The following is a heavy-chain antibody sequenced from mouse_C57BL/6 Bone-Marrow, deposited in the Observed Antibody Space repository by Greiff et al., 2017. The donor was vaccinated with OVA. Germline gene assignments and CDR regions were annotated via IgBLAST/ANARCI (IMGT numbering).Heavy chain of an antibody. CDR3: AREGGYDCLFDY. CDR2: ISNGGGST. Sequence: EVHLVESGGGLVQPGGSLKLSCAASGFTFSDYYMYWVRQTPEKRLEWVAYISNGGGSTYYPDTVKGRFTISRDNAKNTLYLQMSRLKSEDTDMYYCAREGGYDCLFDYWGQGTTLTVSS. V-gene: IGHV5-12*01. CDR1: GFTFSDYY. D-gene: IGHD2-3*01. J-gene: IGHJ2*01.